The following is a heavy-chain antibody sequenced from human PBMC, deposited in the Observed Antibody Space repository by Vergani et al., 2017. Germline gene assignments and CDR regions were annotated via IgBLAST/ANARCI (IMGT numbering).Heavy chain of an antibody. V-gene: IGHV4-38-2*01. D-gene: IGHD3-9*01. CDR1: GFSIDNGYY. Sequence: QLQVQESGPGLVKPSETLSLTCAVSGFSIDNGYYWDWIRQPPGKGLVWIGSIYRTGRTHFNPSLKSRVTISVDTSNNHFSLRLNSLTAADTAVYYCARRSGIVYDIFSGTQYFFDFWGQGTLVTVSS. J-gene: IGHJ4*02. CDR2: IYRTGRT. CDR3: ARRSGIVYDIFSGTQYFFDF.